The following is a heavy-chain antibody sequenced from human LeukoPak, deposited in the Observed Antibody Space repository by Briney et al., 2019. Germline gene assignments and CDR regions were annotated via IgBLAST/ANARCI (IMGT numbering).Heavy chain of an antibody. D-gene: IGHD1-26*01. V-gene: IGHV4-61*02. J-gene: IGHJ5*02. Sequence: SQTLSLTCTVSGGSISSGSYYWRWLRQPAGKGLEWIGRIYTSGSTNYNPSLKSRVTISVDRSKNQFSLMLRSVTAADTAVYYCARAVGSSESNWFDPWGQGTLATVSS. CDR3: ARAVGSSESNWFDP. CDR1: GGSISSGSYY. CDR2: IYTSGST.